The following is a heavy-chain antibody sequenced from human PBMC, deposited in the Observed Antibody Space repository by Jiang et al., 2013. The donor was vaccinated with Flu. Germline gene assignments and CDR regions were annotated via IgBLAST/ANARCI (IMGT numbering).Heavy chain of an antibody. CDR3: ARMYYDFTSGYHLYYFDY. V-gene: IGHV1-69*01. CDR2: FIPIFGTP. J-gene: IGHJ4*02. D-gene: IGHD3-3*01. Sequence: SGAEVREPGSSVKVSCTASGGTFSNYAISWVRQAPGQGLEWMGGFIPIFGTPSYAQRFQGRVTITADESTSTAYMELGSLRSEDTAVYYCARMYYDFTSGYHLYYFDYWGQGTPGHRLL. CDR1: GGTFSNYA.